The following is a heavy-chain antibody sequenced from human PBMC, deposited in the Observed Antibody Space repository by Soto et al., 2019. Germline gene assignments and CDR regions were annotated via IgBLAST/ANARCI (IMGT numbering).Heavy chain of an antibody. CDR1: GGSISSGDYY. CDR3: ARGGSYKVSYFDY. J-gene: IGHJ4*02. D-gene: IGHD1-26*01. Sequence: LSETLSLTCTVSGGSISSGDYYWSWIRQPPGKGLEWIGYIYYSGSTYYNPSLKSRVTISVDTSKNQFSLKLSSVTAADAAVYYCARGGSYKVSYFDYWGQGTLVTVSS. CDR2: IYYSGST. V-gene: IGHV4-30-4*01.